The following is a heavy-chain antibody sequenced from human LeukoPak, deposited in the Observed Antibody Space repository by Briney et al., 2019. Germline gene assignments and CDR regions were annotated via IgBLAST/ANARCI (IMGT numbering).Heavy chain of an antibody. D-gene: IGHD6-6*01. CDR3: ARHPYSSSNAFDI. V-gene: IGHV4-39*01. J-gene: IGHJ3*02. Sequence: SETLSLTCSVSGASISSSSFYWGWIRQTPGKGLQWIGSMYYGGSTYYNPSLKSRVTISVDTSKNQFSLKLSSVTAADTAVYYCARHPYSSSNAFDIWGQGTMVTVSS. CDR2: MYYGGST. CDR1: GASISSSSFY.